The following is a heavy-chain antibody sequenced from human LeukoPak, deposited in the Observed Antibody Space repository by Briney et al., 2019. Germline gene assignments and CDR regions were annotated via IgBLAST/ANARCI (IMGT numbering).Heavy chain of an antibody. CDR2: IYTSGST. V-gene: IGHV4-4*07. CDR3: ARERLRYFDWSLDY. J-gene: IGHJ4*02. D-gene: IGHD3-9*01. CDR1: GGSISSYY. Sequence: SETLSLTCTVSGGSISSYYWSWIRQPAGKGLEWIGRIYTSGSTNYNPSLKSRVTVSVDTSKNQFSLKLSSVTAADTAVYYCARERLRYFDWSLDYWGQGTLVTVSS.